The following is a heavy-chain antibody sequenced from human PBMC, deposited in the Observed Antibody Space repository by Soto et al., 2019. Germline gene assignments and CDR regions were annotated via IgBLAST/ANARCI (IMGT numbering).Heavy chain of an antibody. Sequence: SETLSLTGNVSGGSITGAYYSNWIRQHPGKGLQWIASIHYRGSTYYNRSLKSRIPVSLDRSNNQFSLNLSSVTAADTAVYYCARVRDYFGLDIWGQGTTVTVSS. CDR3: ARVRDYFGLDI. V-gene: IGHV4-31*03. CDR2: IHYRGST. J-gene: IGHJ6*02. CDR1: GGSITGAYY.